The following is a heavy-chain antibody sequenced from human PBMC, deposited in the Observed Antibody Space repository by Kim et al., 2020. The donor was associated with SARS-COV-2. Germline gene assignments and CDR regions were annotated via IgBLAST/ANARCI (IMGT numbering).Heavy chain of an antibody. CDR3: ARDSADDNAFDI. V-gene: IGHV4-30-4*01. D-gene: IGHD3-9*01. J-gene: IGHJ3*02. Sequence: SETLSLTCTVSGASISSGDHFWSWILQPPGRGLELIGNIYYSGSTYFNPSLKSPLTMSVDTSKNHFSLTLIAVTAADTAFYYCARDSADDNAFDIWGQGTMLTVSS. CDR2: IYYSGST. CDR1: GASISSGDHF.